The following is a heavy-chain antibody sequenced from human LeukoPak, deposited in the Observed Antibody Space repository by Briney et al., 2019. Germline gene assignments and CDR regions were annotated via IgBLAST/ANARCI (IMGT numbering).Heavy chain of an antibody. Sequence: GGSLRLSCSASGFTFSNHWMHWVRQGQGKGLMWVSSISNDGLTTTYADSVKGRFTISRHNAKNTVYMHINRLRAEDSAVYFCARDMHYNSADYWGRGTLVIVSS. J-gene: IGHJ4*02. D-gene: IGHD1-1*01. CDR1: GFTFSNHW. CDR3: ARDMHYNSADY. CDR2: ISNDGLTT. V-gene: IGHV3-74*01.